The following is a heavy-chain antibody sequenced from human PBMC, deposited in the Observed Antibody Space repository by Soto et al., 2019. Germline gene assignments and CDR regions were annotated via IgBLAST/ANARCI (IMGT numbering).Heavy chain of an antibody. D-gene: IGHD1-26*01. CDR1: GVSISSFY. Sequence: PSETLSLTCSVFGVSISSFYWNWFRQSPGKGLEWIGYIYYSGSAKYNPSLNSRVTISLDTSKNQFSLTSTYVSTADTAVYYCARESLGSMDVWGQGTTVTVSS. CDR2: IYYSGSA. CDR3: ARESLGSMDV. V-gene: IGHV4-59*01. J-gene: IGHJ6*02.